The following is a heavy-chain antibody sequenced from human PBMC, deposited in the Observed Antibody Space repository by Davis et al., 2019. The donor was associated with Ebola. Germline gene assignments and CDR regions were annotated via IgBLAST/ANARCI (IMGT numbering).Heavy chain of an antibody. Sequence: MPSETLSLTCTVSGGSISSYYWSWIRQPPGKGLEWIGEIYYSGSTKYNLSLKGRVAISVDTSKNQFSLKLSSVTAADTAVYYCARSYGAAPFDYWGQGTLVTVSS. J-gene: IGHJ4*02. CDR3: ARSYGAAPFDY. CDR1: GGSISSYY. CDR2: IYYSGST. V-gene: IGHV4-59*08. D-gene: IGHD4/OR15-4a*01.